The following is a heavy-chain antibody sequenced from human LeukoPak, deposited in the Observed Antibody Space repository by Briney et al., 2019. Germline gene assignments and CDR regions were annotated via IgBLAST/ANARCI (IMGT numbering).Heavy chain of an antibody. J-gene: IGHJ4*02. D-gene: IGHD4-17*01. Sequence: SETLSLTCTVSGGSISSSSYYWGWIRQPPGKGLEWIGSIYYSGSTYYNPSLKSRVTISIDTSKNQFSLKLSSVTAADTAVYYCARHLYGDPTAFFDYWGQGTLVTVSS. CDR2: IYYSGST. CDR1: GGSISSSSYY. CDR3: ARHLYGDPTAFFDY. V-gene: IGHV4-39*01.